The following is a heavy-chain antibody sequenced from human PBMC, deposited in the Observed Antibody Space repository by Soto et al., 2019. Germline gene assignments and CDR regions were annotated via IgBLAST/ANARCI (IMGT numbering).Heavy chain of an antibody. CDR3: AADPFQQLHHYGGFGRDRAENYYYGMDV. CDR2: IIPIFGTA. CDR1: GGTFSSYA. Sequence: SVKVSCKASGGTFSSYAISWVRQAPGQGLEWMGGIIPIFGTANYAQKFQGRVTITADKSTSTAYMELSSLRSEDTAVYYCAADPFQQLHHYGGFGRDRAENYYYGMDVWGQATTVTVSS. J-gene: IGHJ6*02. V-gene: IGHV1-69*06. D-gene: IGHD3-10*01.